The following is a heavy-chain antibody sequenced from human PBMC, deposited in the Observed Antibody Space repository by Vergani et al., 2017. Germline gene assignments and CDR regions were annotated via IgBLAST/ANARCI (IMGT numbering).Heavy chain of an antibody. CDR3: AKGVYCSSASCYEGRGYYYGMGV. Sequence: EVQLLESGGGLVQPGGSLRLSCAASGFTFRSYAMSWVRQVPGKGLEWVSGISGSGGNTYYANSVKGRFTISRDNSKNTLYLQMNSLRADDTAVYYCAKGVYCSSASCYEGRGYYYGMGVWGQGTTVTFSS. CDR2: ISGSGGNT. V-gene: IGHV3-23*01. J-gene: IGHJ6*02. CDR1: GFTFRSYA. D-gene: IGHD2-2*01.